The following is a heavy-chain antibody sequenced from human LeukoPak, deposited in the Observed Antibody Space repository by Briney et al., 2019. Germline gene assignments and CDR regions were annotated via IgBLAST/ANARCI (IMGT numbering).Heavy chain of an antibody. Sequence: SVKVSCKASGGTFSSYAISWVRQAPGQGLEWMGGIIPIFGTANYAQKFQGRVTITADGSTSTAYMELSSLRSEDTAVYYCARVAAYGVPYNWFDPWGQGTLVTVSS. CDR3: ARVAAYGVPYNWFDP. D-gene: IGHD4/OR15-4a*01. V-gene: IGHV1-69*13. CDR1: GGTFSSYA. J-gene: IGHJ5*02. CDR2: IIPIFGTA.